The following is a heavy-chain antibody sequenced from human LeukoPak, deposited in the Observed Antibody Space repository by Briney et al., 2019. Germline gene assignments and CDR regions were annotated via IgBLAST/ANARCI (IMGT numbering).Heavy chain of an antibody. D-gene: IGHD1-1*01. Sequence: GGSLRLSCAASGLTFSTYSMTWVRQAPGKGLEWVSSISSSSGFIYYADSVKGRFTISRDNAENSLYLQMNSLRAADTAVYYCAKGLGTTGYYYIMDVWGQGTTVTVSS. CDR3: AKGLGTTGYYYIMDV. J-gene: IGHJ6*02. CDR1: GLTFSTYS. V-gene: IGHV3-21*04. CDR2: ISSSSGFI.